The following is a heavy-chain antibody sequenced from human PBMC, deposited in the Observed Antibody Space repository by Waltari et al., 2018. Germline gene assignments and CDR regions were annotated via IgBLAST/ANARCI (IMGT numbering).Heavy chain of an antibody. Sequence: QVQLVESGGGVVQHGRSLRLSCAASGFNFSSDAMTGVRKAPGKGLEWVAVISYDGSNKYYADSVKGRFTISRDNSKNTLYLQMNSLRAEDTAVYYCARDQEDYGDTGWFDPWGQGTLVTVSS. V-gene: IGHV3-30-3*01. J-gene: IGHJ5*02. CDR2: ISYDGSNK. D-gene: IGHD4-17*01. CDR3: ARDQEDYGDTGWFDP. CDR1: GFNFSSDA.